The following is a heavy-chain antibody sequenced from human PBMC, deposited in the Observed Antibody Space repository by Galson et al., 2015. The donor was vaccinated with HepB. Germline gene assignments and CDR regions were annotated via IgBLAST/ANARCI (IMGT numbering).Heavy chain of an antibody. J-gene: IGHJ3*01. CDR1: GYTFISYH. Sequence: SVKVSCKASGYTFISYHMYWVRQAPGQGLEWMGKINPGGGRTTYARKFQGRVTMTRDTSTITVFMELGSLRSEDTAVYYCAGEYGRSDALDVWGQGTMVTVSS. CDR2: INPGGGRT. V-gene: IGHV1-46*01. CDR3: AGEYGRSDALDV. D-gene: IGHD2-8*01.